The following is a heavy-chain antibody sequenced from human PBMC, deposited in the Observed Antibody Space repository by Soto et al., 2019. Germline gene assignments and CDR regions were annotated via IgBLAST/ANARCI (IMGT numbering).Heavy chain of an antibody. D-gene: IGHD3-3*01. CDR1: GFTFSSYA. V-gene: IGHV3-23*01. Sequence: EVQLLESGGGLVQPGGSLRLSCAASGFTFSSYAMSWVRQAPGKGLEWVSAISGSGGNTYYADSVKGRFTISRDNSKNTLYLQMNSLRAEDTAVYYCAKYSARFLERLSISFVDYWGQGTLVTVSS. CDR2: ISGSGGNT. J-gene: IGHJ4*02. CDR3: AKYSARFLERLSISFVDY.